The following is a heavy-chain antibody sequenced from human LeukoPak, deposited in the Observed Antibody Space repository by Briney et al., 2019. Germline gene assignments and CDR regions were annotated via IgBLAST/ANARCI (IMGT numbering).Heavy chain of an antibody. CDR3: ARDVPVNTIFGVVPHHRYYFDY. CDR2: IYTSGST. Sequence: SETLSLTCTVSGCSISSYYWSWIRQPAGKGLEWIGRIYTSGSTNYNPSLKTRVTMSVDTSKNQFSLNLSSVTAADTAVYYCARDVPVNTIFGVVPHHRYYFDYWGQGTLVTVSS. V-gene: IGHV4-4*07. CDR1: GCSISSYY. J-gene: IGHJ4*02. D-gene: IGHD3-3*01.